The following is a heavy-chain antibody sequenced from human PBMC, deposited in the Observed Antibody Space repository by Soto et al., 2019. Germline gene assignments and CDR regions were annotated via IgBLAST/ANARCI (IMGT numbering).Heavy chain of an antibody. Sequence: GGSLRLSCAASGFTFSGYGMHWVRQAPAKGLGWVAAISNDGRTKYYADSVKGRFTISRDNSKGTLDLQMNSLRVEDTAIYYCAKDGVSEPNRGWPLGHWGQGTLVTVSS. CDR3: AKDGVSEPNRGWPLGH. CDR1: GFTFSGYG. J-gene: IGHJ4*02. V-gene: IGHV3-30*18. D-gene: IGHD6-19*01. CDR2: ISNDGRTK.